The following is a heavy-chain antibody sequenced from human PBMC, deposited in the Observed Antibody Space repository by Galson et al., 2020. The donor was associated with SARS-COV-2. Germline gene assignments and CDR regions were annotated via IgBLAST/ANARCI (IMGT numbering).Heavy chain of an antibody. CDR1: GFTFSNYG. V-gene: IGHV3-30*02. Sequence: GESLKISCAASGFTFSNYGIHWVRQAPGKGLEWVAFIPYHGRDKYYAESVKGRFTISRDNSKNTLYLQMNSLRVEDTAVYYCAKGVTIGTKYYGMDVWGQGTTVTVSS. CDR2: IPYHGRDK. CDR3: AKGVTIGTKYYGMDV. J-gene: IGHJ6*02. D-gene: IGHD1-1*01.